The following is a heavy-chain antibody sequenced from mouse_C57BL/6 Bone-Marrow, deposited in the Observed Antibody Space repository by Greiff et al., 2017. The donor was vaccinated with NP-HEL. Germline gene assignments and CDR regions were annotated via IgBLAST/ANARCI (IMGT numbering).Heavy chain of an antibody. CDR2: IYPGDGDT. CDR3: ARENYGSSYDY. D-gene: IGHD1-1*01. V-gene: IGHV1-82*01. J-gene: IGHJ2*01. Sequence: VQLQQSGPELVKPGASVKISCKASGYAFSSSWMNWVKQRPGKGLEWIGRIYPGDGDTNYNGKFKGKATLTADKSSSTAYMQLSSLTSDDSAVYFCARENYGSSYDYWGQGTTLTVSS. CDR1: GYAFSSSW.